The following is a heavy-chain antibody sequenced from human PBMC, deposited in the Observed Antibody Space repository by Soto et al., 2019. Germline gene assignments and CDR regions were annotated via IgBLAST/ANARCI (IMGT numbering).Heavy chain of an antibody. D-gene: IGHD6-13*01. V-gene: IGHV1-58*01. J-gene: IGHJ6*02. Sequence: ASVKVSCKASGFTFTSSAVQWVRQARGQRLEWIGWIVVGSGNTNYAQKFQERVTITRDMSTSTAYMELSSLRSEDTAVYYCAADEVGSSWYPYYYYGMDVWGQGTTVTVS. CDR3: AADEVGSSWYPYYYYGMDV. CDR2: IVVGSGNT. CDR1: GFTFTSSA.